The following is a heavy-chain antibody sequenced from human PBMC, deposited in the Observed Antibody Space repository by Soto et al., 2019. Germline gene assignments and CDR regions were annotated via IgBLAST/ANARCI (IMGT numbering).Heavy chain of an antibody. CDR3: SGRRRGYSSLFLDY. D-gene: IGHD5-18*01. Sequence: SETLSLTCIVSGGSISTYYWSWIRQPPGKGLEWIGYIYYSGSTNYNPSLKSRVSISVDTSKNQFSLKLSSVTAADTAVDYCSGRRRGYSSLFLDYWGQGTLVTVSS. J-gene: IGHJ4*02. CDR1: GGSISTYY. V-gene: IGHV4-59*01. CDR2: IYYSGST.